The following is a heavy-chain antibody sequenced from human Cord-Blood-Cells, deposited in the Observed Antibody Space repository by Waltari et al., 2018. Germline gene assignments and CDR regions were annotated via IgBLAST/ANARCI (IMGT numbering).Heavy chain of an antibody. CDR2: IYYSGST. CDR3: AREVYSNPYWYFDL. V-gene: IGHV4-59*01. Sequence: QVQLQESGPGLVKPSETLSLTCPVSGGSISSYYWRWIRQPPGKGLEWIGYIYYSGSTNYNPSLKSRVTISVDTSKNQFSLKLSSVTAADTAVYYCAREVYSNPYWYFDLWGRGTLVTVSS. J-gene: IGHJ2*01. CDR1: GGSISSYY. D-gene: IGHD4-4*01.